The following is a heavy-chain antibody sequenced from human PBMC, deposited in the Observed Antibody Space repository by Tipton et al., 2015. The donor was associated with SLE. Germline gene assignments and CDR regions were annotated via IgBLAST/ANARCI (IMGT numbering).Heavy chain of an antibody. V-gene: IGHV4-59*11. Sequence: TLSLTCTVSGDSLSSHYWTWIRQPPGKGLEWIGHIYSSGNTYYNPSLKSRVTISVDTSKNQFSLKLSSVTAADTAVYYCARARFLEWLWRTWGQGTLVTVSS. CDR1: GDSLSSHY. J-gene: IGHJ5*02. D-gene: IGHD3-3*01. CDR3: ARARFLEWLWRT. CDR2: IYSSGNT.